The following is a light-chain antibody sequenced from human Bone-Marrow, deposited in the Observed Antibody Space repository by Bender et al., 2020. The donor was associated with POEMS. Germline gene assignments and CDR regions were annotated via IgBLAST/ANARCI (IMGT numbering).Light chain of an antibody. CDR3: GTWDTSLSAGV. J-gene: IGLJ3*02. V-gene: IGLV1-51*02. Sequence: QSVLTQPPAVSAAPGQKVTISCSGSSSNIGNHGVNWYQQLPGEAPKLLIYYDDLLTPGVSDRFSASKSGTSATLGITGLQTGDEADYYCGTWDTSLSAGVFGGGTKLTVL. CDR1: SSNIGNHG. CDR2: YDD.